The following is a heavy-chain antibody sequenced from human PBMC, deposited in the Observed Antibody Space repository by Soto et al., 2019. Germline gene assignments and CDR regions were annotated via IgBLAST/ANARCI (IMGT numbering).Heavy chain of an antibody. V-gene: IGHV1-46*03. CDR3: ARRGQLVRPGYSFDY. CDR2: IKPSGGST. D-gene: IGHD6-6*01. Sequence: QVQLVQSGAEVKKPGASVKVSCKASGYTFTSYYMHWVRQAPGQGLEWMGIIKPSGGSTSYAQTFPGTLTMTRDTSTTTVYMELSILRSEQTAVYYCARRGQLVRPGYSFDYWGKGTMVTVSS. J-gene: IGHJ4*02. CDR1: GYTFTSYY.